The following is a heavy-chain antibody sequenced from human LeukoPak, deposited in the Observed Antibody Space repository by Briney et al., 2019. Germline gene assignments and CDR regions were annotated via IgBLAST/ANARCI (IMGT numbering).Heavy chain of an antibody. Sequence: AGSLTLSCAASGVTVSSNYMSWVRQAPGKGLEWVSVIYSGGSTYYADSVKGRFTISKHNSKNTLYLQMNSLTAEDTAVYYCAREYCSSTSCYFDGWGQGTLVTVSA. V-gene: IGHV3-53*04. J-gene: IGHJ4*02. CDR3: AREYCSSTSCYFDG. CDR2: IYSGGST. D-gene: IGHD2-2*01. CDR1: GVTVSSNY.